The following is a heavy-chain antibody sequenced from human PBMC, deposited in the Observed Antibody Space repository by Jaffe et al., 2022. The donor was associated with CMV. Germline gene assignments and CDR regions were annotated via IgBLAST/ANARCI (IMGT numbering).Heavy chain of an antibody. J-gene: IGHJ6*03. D-gene: IGHD5-12*01. CDR2: IDPSDSYT. V-gene: IGHV5-10-1*03. Sequence: EVQLVQSGAEVKKPGESLRISCKGSGYSFTSYWISWVRQMPGKGLEWMGRIDPSDSYTNYSPSFQGHVTISADKSISTAYLQWSSLKASDTAMYYCASRASREDIVATTGYYYYYMDVWGKGTTVTVSS. CDR3: ASRASREDIVATTGYYYYYMDV. CDR1: GYSFTSYW.